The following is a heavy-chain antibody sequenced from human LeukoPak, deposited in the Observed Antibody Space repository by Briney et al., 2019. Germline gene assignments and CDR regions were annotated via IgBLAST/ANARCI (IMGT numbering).Heavy chain of an antibody. J-gene: IGHJ6*03. CDR2: IYYSGST. D-gene: IGHD3-3*01. V-gene: IGHV4-39*07. CDR1: GGSISSSSYY. CDR3: ARTSSYYDFWSGYYTGHYYYMDV. Sequence: SETLSLTCTVSGGSISSSSYYWGWIRQPPGKGLEWIGSIYYSGSTYYNPSLKSRVTISVDTSKNQFSLKLSSVPAADTAVYYCARTSSYYDFWSGYYTGHYYYMDVWGKGTTVTVSS.